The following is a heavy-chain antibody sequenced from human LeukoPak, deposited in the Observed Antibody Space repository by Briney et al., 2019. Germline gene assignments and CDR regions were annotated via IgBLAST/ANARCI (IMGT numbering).Heavy chain of an antibody. Sequence: PSETLSLTCTVSGGSISSYYWSWIRQPPGKGLEWIGYIYYGGSTNYNPSLKSRVTISVDTSKNQFSLKLSSVTAADTAVYYCAREPPKSPTQGFDIWGQGTMVTVSS. CDR3: AREPPKSPTQGFDI. CDR1: GGSISSYY. J-gene: IGHJ3*02. V-gene: IGHV4-59*01. CDR2: IYYGGST.